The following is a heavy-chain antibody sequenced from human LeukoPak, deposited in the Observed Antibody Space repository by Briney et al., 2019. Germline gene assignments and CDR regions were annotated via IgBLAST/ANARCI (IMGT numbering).Heavy chain of an antibody. J-gene: IGHJ4*02. Sequence: GGSLRLSCAGSGFTFSSYAMSWVRQAPGKGLEWVSGISSGGGSTYYADSVKGRFTISRDNSKDTLDLEMNSLRAEDTAVYYCAKDVGGYYFTYWSGCFDHWGQGTLVTVSS. V-gene: IGHV3-23*01. D-gene: IGHD3-10*01. CDR3: AKDVGGYYFTYWSGCFDH. CDR2: ISSGGGST. CDR1: GFTFSSYA.